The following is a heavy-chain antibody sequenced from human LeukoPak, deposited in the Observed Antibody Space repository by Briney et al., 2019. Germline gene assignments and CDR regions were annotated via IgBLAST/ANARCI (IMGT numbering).Heavy chain of an antibody. CDR2: MNPNSGNT. CDR3: ARGPYYDSSGYYSF. V-gene: IGHV1-8*01. J-gene: IGHJ4*02. CDR1: GYAFTSYD. Sequence: ASVTVSCTASGYAFTSYDINWVRQATGQGLEWMGWMNPNSGNTGYAQKFQGRVTMTRNTSISTAYMELSSLRSEDTAVYYCARGPYYDSSGYYSFWGQGTLVTVSS. D-gene: IGHD3-22*01.